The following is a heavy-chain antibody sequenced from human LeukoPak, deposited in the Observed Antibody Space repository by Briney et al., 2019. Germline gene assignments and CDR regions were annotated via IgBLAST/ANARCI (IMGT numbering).Heavy chain of an antibody. CDR2: IKHTGST. CDR1: GFTFNNFG. V-gene: IGHV4-34*01. D-gene: IGHD3-10*01. CDR3: ARHGDFSSGSSNTVYYYYYMDV. Sequence: GSLRLSCAASGFTFNNFGMHWVRQAPGKGLEWIGEIKHTGSTNYNPSLKSRVTISVDTSKNQISLKLISVTAADTAVYYCARHGDFSSGSSNTVYYYYYMDVWGKGTTVTISS. J-gene: IGHJ6*03.